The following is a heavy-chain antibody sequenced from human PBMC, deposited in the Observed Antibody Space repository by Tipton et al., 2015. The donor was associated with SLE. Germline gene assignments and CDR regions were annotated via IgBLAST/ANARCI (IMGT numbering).Heavy chain of an antibody. D-gene: IGHD3-22*01. J-gene: IGHJ4*02. CDR1: GGSFSGYY. V-gene: IGHV4-34*01. CDR3: ARTRGYYDSSGYEGYFDY. CDR2: INHSGST. Sequence: TLSLTCAVYGGSFSGYYWSWIRQPPGKGLEWIGEINHSGSTNYNPSLKSRVTISVDTSKNQFSLKLSSVTAADTAVYYCARTRGYYDSSGYEGYFDYWGQGTLVTVSS.